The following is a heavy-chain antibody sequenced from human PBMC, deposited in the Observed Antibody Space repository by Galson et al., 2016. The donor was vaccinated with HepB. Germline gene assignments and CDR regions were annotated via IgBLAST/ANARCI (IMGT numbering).Heavy chain of an antibody. CDR2: IWYDGSNK. Sequence: SLRLSCAASGFTFSSYGMHWVRQAPGKGLEWVAVIWYDGSNKYYADSVKGRFTISRDNSKNTLSLQMNSLRAEDTAVYFCARDPHASGWAAYYFDAWGQGTLVTVSS. CDR1: GFTFSSYG. J-gene: IGHJ5*02. V-gene: IGHV3-33*01. CDR3: ARDPHASGWAAYYFDA. D-gene: IGHD6-19*01.